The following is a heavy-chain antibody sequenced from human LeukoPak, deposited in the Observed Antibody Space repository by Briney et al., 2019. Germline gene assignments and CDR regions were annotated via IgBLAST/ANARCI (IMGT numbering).Heavy chain of an antibody. CDR3: ARDSGYDLRVLGYYGMDV. Sequence: GASVKVSCKASGYTFTSYYMHWVRQAPGQGLEWMGIINPSGGSTSYAQKFQGRVTMTRDTSTSTVYMELSSLRSEDTAVYYCARDSGYDLRVLGYYGMDVWGQGTTVTVSS. V-gene: IGHV1-46*01. CDR2: INPSGGST. D-gene: IGHD5-12*01. J-gene: IGHJ6*02. CDR1: GYTFTSYY.